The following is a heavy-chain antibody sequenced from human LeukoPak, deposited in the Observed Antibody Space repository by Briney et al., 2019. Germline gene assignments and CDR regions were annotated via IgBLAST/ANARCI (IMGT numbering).Heavy chain of an antibody. Sequence: ASVKVSXKASGGTFSSYAISWVRQAPGQGLEWMGRIIPIFGTANYAQKFQGRVTITTDESTSTAYMELSSLRSEDTAVYYCARGNRLVIGSEEIDIWGQGTMVTVSS. D-gene: IGHD3-10*01. CDR2: IIPIFGTA. CDR1: GGTFSSYA. CDR3: ARGNRLVIGSEEIDI. J-gene: IGHJ3*02. V-gene: IGHV1-69*05.